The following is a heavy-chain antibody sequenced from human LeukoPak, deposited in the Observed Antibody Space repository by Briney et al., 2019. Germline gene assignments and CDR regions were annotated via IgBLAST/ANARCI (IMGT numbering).Heavy chain of an antibody. CDR3: AVGGVYLRGGAEAFDI. CDR1: GGSFSGYY. D-gene: IGHD3-10*01. Sequence: SETLSLTCAVYGGSFSGYYWSWIRQPPGKGLERIGEINHSGSTNYNPSLKSRVTISVDTSKNQFSLKLSSVTAADTAVYYCAVGGVYLRGGAEAFDIWGQGTMVTVSS. J-gene: IGHJ3*02. V-gene: IGHV4-34*01. CDR2: INHSGST.